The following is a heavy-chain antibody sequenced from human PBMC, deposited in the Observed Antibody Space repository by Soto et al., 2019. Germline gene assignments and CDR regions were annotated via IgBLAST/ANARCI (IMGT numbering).Heavy chain of an antibody. CDR3: ARGGDCNSTSCYDPFDY. CDR2: IIPIFGTA. D-gene: IGHD2-2*01. Sequence: QVQLVQSGAEVKKPGSSVKVSCKASGGTFSSYAISWVRQAPGQGLEWMGGIIPIFGTANYAQKFQGRVTITADESTSTAYMELSSLRSEDTDVYYCARGGDCNSTSCYDPFDYWGQGTLVTVSS. CDR1: GGTFSSYA. V-gene: IGHV1-69*12. J-gene: IGHJ4*02.